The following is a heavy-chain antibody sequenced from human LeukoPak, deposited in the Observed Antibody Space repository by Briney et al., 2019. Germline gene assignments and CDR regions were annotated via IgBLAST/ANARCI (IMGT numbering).Heavy chain of an antibody. V-gene: IGHV1-8*01. D-gene: IGHD1-26*01. CDR3: ARKRSGSYSSRLGFNWFDP. CDR2: MNPNSGNT. CDR1: GYTFTSYD. J-gene: IGHJ5*02. Sequence: ASVKVSCKASGYTFTSYDINWVRQATGQGLEWMGWMNPNSGNTGYAQKFQGRVTMTRNTSTSTAYMELSSLRSEDTAVYYCARKRSGSYSSRLGFNWFDPWGQGTLVTVSS.